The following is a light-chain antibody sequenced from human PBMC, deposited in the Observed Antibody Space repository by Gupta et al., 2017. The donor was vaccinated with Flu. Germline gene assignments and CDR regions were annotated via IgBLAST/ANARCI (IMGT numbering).Light chain of an antibody. J-gene: IGLJ2*01. Sequence: QSVLTPPPSLSGAPGQRVTISCTGSSSNIGAGYDVHWYQQLPGTAPKLLIYRNSNRPSGVPDRFSGSKSGTSASLAITGLQAEDEADYYCQSYDSSLSGSGVFGGGTKLTVL. V-gene: IGLV1-40*01. CDR1: SSNIGAGYD. CDR3: QSYDSSLSGSGV. CDR2: RNS.